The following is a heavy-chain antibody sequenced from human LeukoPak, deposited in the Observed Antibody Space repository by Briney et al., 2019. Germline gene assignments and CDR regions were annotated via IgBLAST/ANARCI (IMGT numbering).Heavy chain of an antibody. J-gene: IGHJ4*02. Sequence: GASVKVSCKASGGTFSSYAISWVRQAPGQGLEWMGRINLNSGATNYAQKFQGRVTMTRDTSISTAYMELSRLRSDDTAVYYCAIDLGAVTAFDYWGQGTLVTVSS. CDR1: GGTFSSYA. V-gene: IGHV1-2*06. CDR3: AIDLGAVTAFDY. CDR2: INLNSGAT. D-gene: IGHD4-11*01.